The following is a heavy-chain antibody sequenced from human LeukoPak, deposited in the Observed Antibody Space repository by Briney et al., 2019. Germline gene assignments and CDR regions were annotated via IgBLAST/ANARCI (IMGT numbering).Heavy chain of an antibody. J-gene: IGHJ3*02. D-gene: IGHD2-2*01. V-gene: IGHV1-69*13. CDR3: ARIDAGVVVVPVAAI. Sequence: SVKVSCKASGGTFSSYAISWVRQAPGQGLEWMGGIIPIFGTANYAQKFQGRVTITADESTSTAYMELSSLRSEDTAAYYCARIDAGVVVVPVAAIWGQGTMVTVSS. CDR1: GGTFSSYA. CDR2: IIPIFGTA.